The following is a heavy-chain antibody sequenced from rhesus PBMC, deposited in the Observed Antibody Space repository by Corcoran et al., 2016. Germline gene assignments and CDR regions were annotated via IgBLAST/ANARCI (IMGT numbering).Heavy chain of an antibody. D-gene: IGHD5-12*01. V-gene: IGHV4-80*01. CDR1: CASISSYW. J-gene: IGHJ5-1*01. CDR2: INGKRGST. CDR3: ARPTVTTYNRFDV. Sequence: QVQLQESGPGLVKPSETLALTCAVSCASISSYWWNWIRQPPGKGLEWIGEINGKRGSTNSNPSLKSRVTISKDASKNQFSLKLSSVTAADTAVYYCARPTVTTYNRFDVWGPGVLVTVSS.